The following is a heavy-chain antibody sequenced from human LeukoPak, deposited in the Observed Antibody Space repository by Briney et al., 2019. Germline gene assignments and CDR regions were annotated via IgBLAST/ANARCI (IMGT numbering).Heavy chain of an antibody. V-gene: IGHV4-59*01. CDR2: IYYSGST. Sequence: SETLSLTCTVSGGSISSYYWSWIRQPPGKGLEWIGYIYYSGSTNYNPSLKSRVTISVDTSKNQFSLKLSSATAADTAVYYCARDVGGSSGNFDYWGQGTLVTVSS. J-gene: IGHJ4*02. CDR1: GGSISSYY. D-gene: IGHD6-19*01. CDR3: ARDVGGSSGNFDY.